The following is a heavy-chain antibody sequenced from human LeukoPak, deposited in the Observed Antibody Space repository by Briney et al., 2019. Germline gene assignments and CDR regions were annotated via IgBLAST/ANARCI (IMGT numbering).Heavy chain of an antibody. V-gene: IGHV5-51*01. CDR2: IYPGGSDS. CDR3: ARLGYCSGTSCYGVDY. D-gene: IGHD2-2*01. J-gene: IGHJ4*02. Sequence: HGESLKISCKGSGYIFSSYWIAWVRQMPGKGLEWMGIIYPGGSDSRYSPPFQGQVTISADKSITTAYLQWSGLKASDTAMYYCARLGYCSGTSCYGVDYWGQGTLVTVSS. CDR1: GYIFSSYW.